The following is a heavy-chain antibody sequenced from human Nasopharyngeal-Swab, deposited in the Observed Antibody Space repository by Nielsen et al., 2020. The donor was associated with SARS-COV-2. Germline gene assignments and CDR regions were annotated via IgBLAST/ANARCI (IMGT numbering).Heavy chain of an antibody. CDR1: GGSISSYY. J-gene: IGHJ4*02. D-gene: IGHD3-22*01. CDR3: ARGSGYYDSSGYSDY. CDR2: IYYSGST. V-gene: IGHV4-59*13. Sequence: SKTLSLTCTVSGGSISSYYWSWIRQPPGKGLEWIGYIYYSGSTNYNPSLKSRVTISVDTSKNQFSLKLSSVTAADTAVYYCARGSGYYDSSGYSDYWGQGTLVTVSS.